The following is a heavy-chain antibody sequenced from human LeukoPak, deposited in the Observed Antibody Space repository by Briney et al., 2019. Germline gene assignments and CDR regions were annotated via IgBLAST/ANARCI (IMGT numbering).Heavy chain of an antibody. CDR3: ASVHYDFWSGYHYSGFDP. V-gene: IGHV4-30-2*01. D-gene: IGHD3-3*01. Sequence: SQTLSLTCAVSGGSISSGGYSWSWIRQPPGKGLEWIGYIYHSGSTNYNPSLKSRVTISVDTSKNQFSLKLSSVTAADTAVYYCASVHYDFWSGYHYSGFDPWGQGTLVTVSS. CDR1: GGSISSGGYS. CDR2: IYHSGST. J-gene: IGHJ5*02.